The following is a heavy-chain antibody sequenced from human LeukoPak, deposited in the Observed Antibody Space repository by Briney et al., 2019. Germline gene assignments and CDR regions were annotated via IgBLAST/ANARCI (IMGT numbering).Heavy chain of an antibody. CDR3: TRDLMDYDVSTGLHHYYMDV. V-gene: IGHV3-9*01. Sequence: GGSLRLSCAASGFTFDDYAMHWVRHAPGKGLEWVSGISWNSGSIGYADSVRGRFTISRDNAKNTLYLQMNTLRVEDTAVYYCTRDLMDYDVSTGLHHYYMDVWGQGTTVTVSS. CDR1: GFTFDDYA. J-gene: IGHJ6*02. CDR2: ISWNSGSI. D-gene: IGHD3-9*01.